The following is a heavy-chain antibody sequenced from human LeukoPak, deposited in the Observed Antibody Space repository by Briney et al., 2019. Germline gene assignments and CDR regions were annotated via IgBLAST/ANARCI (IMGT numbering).Heavy chain of an antibody. CDR3: AKDSRLLRGVVTTAFDS. CDR2: FSGSGTST. CDR1: GFTFSRYW. D-gene: IGHD3-3*01. J-gene: IGHJ4*02. Sequence: GGSLRLSCAASGFTFSRYWMSWVRQTPGKGLEWVAAFSGSGTSTYYADSVKGRFTISRDNSKNILFLQMSSLRVEDTAIYYCAKDSRLLRGVVTTAFDSWGQGTLVTVSS. V-gene: IGHV3-23*01.